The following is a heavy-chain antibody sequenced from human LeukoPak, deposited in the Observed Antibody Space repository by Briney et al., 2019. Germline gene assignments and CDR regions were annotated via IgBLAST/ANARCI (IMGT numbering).Heavy chain of an antibody. J-gene: IGHJ4*02. V-gene: IGHV3-21*01. CDR2: ISSGSVYI. CDR3: ARGGTIAAAATDY. D-gene: IGHD6-13*01. Sequence: GGSLRLSCAASRFTFSDYSMNWVRQAPGKGLQWVASISSGSVYIYYADSMKGRFTISRDNAKNSLYLQMNSLRAEDTAVYYCARGGTIAAAATDYWGQGTLVTVSS. CDR1: RFTFSDYS.